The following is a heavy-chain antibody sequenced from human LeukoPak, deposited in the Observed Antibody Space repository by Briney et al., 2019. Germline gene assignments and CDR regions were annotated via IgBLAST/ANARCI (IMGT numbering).Heavy chain of an antibody. V-gene: IGHV3-30*18. D-gene: IGHD1-26*01. CDR2: ISYDGSNK. Sequence: GGSLRLSCAASGFTFSSYWMSWVRQAPGKGLEWVAVISYDGSNKYYADSVKGRFTISRDNSKNTLYLQMNSPRAEDTAVYYCAKAQVGATVRVYFDYWGQGTLVTVSS. CDR3: AKAQVGATVRVYFDY. J-gene: IGHJ4*02. CDR1: GFTFSSYW.